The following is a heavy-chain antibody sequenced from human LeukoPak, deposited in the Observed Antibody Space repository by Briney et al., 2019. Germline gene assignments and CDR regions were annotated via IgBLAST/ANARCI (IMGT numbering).Heavy chain of an antibody. V-gene: IGHV4-59*01. D-gene: IGHD6-19*01. CDR1: GGSISSYY. J-gene: IGHJ4*02. Sequence: SETLSLACTVSGGSISSYYWSWIRQPPGKGLEWIGYIYYSGSTNYNPALKSRVTISVDTSKNQLSLKLSSVTAADTAVYYCARGGSSGWLDFDYWGQGTLVTVSS. CDR2: IYYSGST. CDR3: ARGGSSGWLDFDY.